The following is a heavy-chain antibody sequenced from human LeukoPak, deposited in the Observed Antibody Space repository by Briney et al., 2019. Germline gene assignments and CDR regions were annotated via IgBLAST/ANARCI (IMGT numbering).Heavy chain of an antibody. J-gene: IGHJ4*02. D-gene: IGHD3-10*02. V-gene: IGHV3-21*01. Sequence: PGGSLRLSCAASGFTFSSYSMNWVRQAPGKGLEWVSCISSSSSNIYYADSVKGRFTISRDNAKNSLSLQMNSLRAEDTAVYYCARAASMSGVFPDYWGQGTLVTVSS. CDR3: ARAASMSGVFPDY. CDR1: GFTFSSYS. CDR2: ISSSSSNI.